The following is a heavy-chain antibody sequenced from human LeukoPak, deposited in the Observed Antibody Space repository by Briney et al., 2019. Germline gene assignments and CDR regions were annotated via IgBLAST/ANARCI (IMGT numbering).Heavy chain of an antibody. J-gene: IGHJ6*03. CDR2: IYYTGSA. CDR3: ARAYYYDSSGYYLPGNYYYYYMDV. CDR1: GGSISNSPYY. Sequence: SETLSLTCAVSGGSISNSPYYWGWIRQSPGKGLEWIGSIYYTGSAYYNPSLKSRLSISVDTSKNQFSLKLSSVTAADTAVYYCARAYYYDSSGYYLPGNYYYYYMDVWGKGTTVTISS. V-gene: IGHV4-39*07. D-gene: IGHD3-22*01.